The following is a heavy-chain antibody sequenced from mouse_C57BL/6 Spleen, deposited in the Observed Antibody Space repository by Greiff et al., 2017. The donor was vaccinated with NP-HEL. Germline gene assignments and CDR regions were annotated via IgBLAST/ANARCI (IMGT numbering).Heavy chain of an antibody. D-gene: IGHD2-1*01. J-gene: IGHJ4*01. CDR2: ISSGGSYT. CDR3: ARQRYGNYGDYAMDY. CDR1: GFTFSSYG. Sequence: EVKLVESGGDLVKPGGSLKLSCAASGFTFSSYGMSWVRQTPDKRLEWVATISSGGSYTYYPDSVKGRFTISRDNAKNTLYLQMSSLKSEDTAMYYCARQRYGNYGDYAMDYWGQGTSVTVSS. V-gene: IGHV5-6*01.